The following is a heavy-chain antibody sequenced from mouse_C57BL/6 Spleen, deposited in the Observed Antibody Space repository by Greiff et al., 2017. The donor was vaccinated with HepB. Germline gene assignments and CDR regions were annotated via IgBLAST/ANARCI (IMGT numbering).Heavy chain of an antibody. CDR2: ISYDGSN. J-gene: IGHJ2*01. Sequence: QSGPGLVKPSQSLSLTCSVTGYSITSGYYWNWIRQFPGNKLEWMGYISYDGSNNYNPSLKNRISITRDTSKNQFFLKLNSVTTEDTATYYCARAAANFDYWGQGTTLTVSS. CDR3: ARAAANFDY. V-gene: IGHV3-6*01. CDR1: GYSITSGYY.